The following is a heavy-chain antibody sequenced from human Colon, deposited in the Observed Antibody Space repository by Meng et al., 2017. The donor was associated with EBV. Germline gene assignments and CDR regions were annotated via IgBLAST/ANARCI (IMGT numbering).Heavy chain of an antibody. Sequence: QVQLQQWGEGLLKPSETLALPCAGYGGSFSGYYWSWIRQPPEKGLEWIGEINHSGSTNYNPSLKSRVTISVDTSKKQFSLKLSSVTAADTAVYYCARGPGGSYYLYYFDYWGQGTLVTVSS. CDR3: ARGPGGSYYLYYFDY. V-gene: IGHV4-34*01. CDR1: GGSFSGYY. D-gene: IGHD1-26*01. CDR2: INHSGST. J-gene: IGHJ4*02.